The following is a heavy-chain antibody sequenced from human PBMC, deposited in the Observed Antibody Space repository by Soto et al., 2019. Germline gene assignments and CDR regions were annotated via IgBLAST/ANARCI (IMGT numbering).Heavy chain of an antibody. CDR3: ATYKSRSGYPADWFDP. Sequence: QVQLQESGPGLVKPSETLSLTCTVSGDSISSGAYHWSWIRQPPGKGLEWIGHIYYSGRTYYNPSLTSRVTISVDTSKNQFSLKLSSVTAADTAVYYCATYKSRSGYPADWFDPWGQGTLVTVSS. D-gene: IGHD5-12*01. CDR2: IYYSGRT. J-gene: IGHJ5*02. CDR1: GDSISSGAYH. V-gene: IGHV4-30-4*01.